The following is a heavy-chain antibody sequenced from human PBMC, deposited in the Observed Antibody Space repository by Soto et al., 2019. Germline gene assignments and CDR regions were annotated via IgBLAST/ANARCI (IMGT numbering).Heavy chain of an antibody. V-gene: IGHV1-24*01. Sequence: GASVKVSCKVSGYTLTELSMHWVRQAPGKGLEWMGGFDPEDGETIYAQKFQGRVTMTEDTSTDTAYMELSSLRSEDTAVYYCATGPHDYGDKQPLYYYYYYMDVWGKGTTVTVS. CDR1: GYTLTELS. CDR2: FDPEDGET. D-gene: IGHD4-17*01. CDR3: ATGPHDYGDKQPLYYYYYYMDV. J-gene: IGHJ6*03.